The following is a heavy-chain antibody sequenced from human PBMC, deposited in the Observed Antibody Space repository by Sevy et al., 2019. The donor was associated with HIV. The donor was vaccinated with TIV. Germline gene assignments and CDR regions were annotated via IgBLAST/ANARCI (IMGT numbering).Heavy chain of an antibody. CDR1: GFTFSDHY. Sequence: GGSLRLSCAASGFTFSDHYVDWVRQAPGKGLEWVGRIRNRPNSYTTEYAASVKGRFTISRDDSRNSGYLQMNSLKTPNSAVYYCVRGPNCGVGGCQQISPYCLDVWGKGATVTVSS. CDR2: IRNRPNSYTT. D-gene: IGHD2-15*01. V-gene: IGHV3-72*01. J-gene: IGHJ6*03. CDR3: VRGPNCGVGGCQQISPYCLDV.